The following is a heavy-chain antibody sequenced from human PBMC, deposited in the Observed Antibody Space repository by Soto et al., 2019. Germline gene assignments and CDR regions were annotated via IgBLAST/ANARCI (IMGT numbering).Heavy chain of an antibody. CDR2: SRDKPQGYST. J-gene: IGHJ4*02. CDR3: VRATYFSDSSGYTRCLDY. Sequence: PGGSLRLSCAGPGFTLSDHYIDWVRQAPGKGLEWVGRSRDKPQGYSTAYAASVKGRFTTPRDESKNSAYLQMNSLKTEDTAVYYCVRATYFSDSSGYTRCLDYWGQGTLVTVSS. CDR1: GFTLSDHY. V-gene: IGHV3-72*01. D-gene: IGHD3-22*01.